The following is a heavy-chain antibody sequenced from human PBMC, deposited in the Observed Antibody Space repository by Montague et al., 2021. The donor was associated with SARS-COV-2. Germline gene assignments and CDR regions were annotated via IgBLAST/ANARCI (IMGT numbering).Heavy chain of an antibody. CDR3: ARHWGIAAAGN. CDR2: IYYSGST. J-gene: IGHJ4*02. Sequence: SETLSLTCTVSGGSISGYYWSWIRQPPGKGLEWIGYIYYSGSTKYNPFLESRVTISLDTAKNQFSLKMTSVTAADTAVYYCARHWGIAAAGNWGQGTLVTVSS. CDR1: GGSISGYY. D-gene: IGHD6-13*01. V-gene: IGHV4-59*08.